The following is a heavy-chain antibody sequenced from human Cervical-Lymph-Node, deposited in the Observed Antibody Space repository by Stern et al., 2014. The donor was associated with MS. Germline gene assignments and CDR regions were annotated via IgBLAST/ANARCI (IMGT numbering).Heavy chain of an antibody. CDR1: GYSFTAYY. CDR3: AKERHSMDV. CDR2: IDPNSGGT. V-gene: IGHV1-2*02. J-gene: IGHJ6*02. Sequence: VQLVESGAEVKKPGASVKVSCKASGYSFTAYYMHWVRPAPGQGLEWMGWIDPNSGGTKSAQNFQGRVTMTRDTSISTFYMELSGLTSDDTAVFYCAKERHSMDVWGQGTTVTVSS.